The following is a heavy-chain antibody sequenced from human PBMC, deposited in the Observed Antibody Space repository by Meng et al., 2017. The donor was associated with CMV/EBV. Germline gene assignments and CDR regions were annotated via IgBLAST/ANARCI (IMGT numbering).Heavy chain of an antibody. V-gene: IGHV3-48*04. D-gene: IGHD2-2*02. CDR1: GFTFSSYS. J-gene: IGHJ6*02. CDR2: ISSSSSTI. CDR3: ARAGTIYCSSTSCYTGFWSGNYYYGMDV. Sequence: GESLKISCAASGFTFSSYSMNWVRQAPGKGLEWVSSISSSSSTIYYADSVKGRFTISRDNAKNSLYLQMNSLRAEDTAVYYCARAGTIYCSSTSCYTGFWSGNYYYGMDVWGQGTTVTVSS.